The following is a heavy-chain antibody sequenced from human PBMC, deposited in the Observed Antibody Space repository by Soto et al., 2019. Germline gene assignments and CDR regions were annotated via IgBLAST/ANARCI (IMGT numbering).Heavy chain of an antibody. V-gene: IGHV1-3*01. J-gene: IGHJ4*02. CDR3: ARSIVVVTALDY. CDR2: INAGNGNT. Sequence: GAPVKVSCKASGYTFTSYAMHWVRQAPGQRLEWMGRINAGNGNTKYSQKFQGRVTITRDTSASTAYMELSSLRSEDTAVYYCARSIVVVTALDYWGQGTLVTVSS. D-gene: IGHD2-21*02. CDR1: GYTFTSYA.